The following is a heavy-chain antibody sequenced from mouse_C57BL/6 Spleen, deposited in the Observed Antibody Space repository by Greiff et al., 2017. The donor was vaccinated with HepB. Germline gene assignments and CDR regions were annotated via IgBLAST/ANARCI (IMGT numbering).Heavy chain of an antibody. J-gene: IGHJ1*03. V-gene: IGHV2-2*01. CDR3: ARIPSYGSSSYWYFDV. CDR1: GFSLTSYG. CDR2: IWSGGST. D-gene: IGHD1-1*01. Sequence: QVQLKESGPGLVQPSQSLSITCTVSGFSLTSYGVHWVRQSPGKGLEWLGVIWSGGSTDYNAAFISRLSISKDNSKSQVFFKMNSLQADDTAIYYCARIPSYGSSSYWYFDVWGTGTTVTVSS.